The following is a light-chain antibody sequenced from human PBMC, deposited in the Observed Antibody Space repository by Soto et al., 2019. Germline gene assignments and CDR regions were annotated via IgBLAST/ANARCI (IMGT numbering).Light chain of an antibody. CDR1: QNLLHSNGYNY. J-gene: IGKJ2*01. V-gene: IGKV2-28*01. Sequence: DIVMTQSPLSLPVTPGEPASISCRSSQNLLHSNGYNYVDWYLQKPGQSPQLLIYLGSTRASGVPDRVSGSGSGTDFTLRISRVEAEDVGVYYCMQARQTLMYTFGQGTKLEIK. CDR3: MQARQTLMYT. CDR2: LGS.